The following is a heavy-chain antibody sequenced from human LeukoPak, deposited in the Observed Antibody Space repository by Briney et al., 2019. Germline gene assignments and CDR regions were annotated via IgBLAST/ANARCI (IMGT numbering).Heavy chain of an antibody. CDR3: ARSRYCTSTSCYLSGLPFDP. Sequence: PSETLSLTCAVYGGSFSGYYWSWIRQPPGKGLEWIGEINHSGSTNYNPSLKSRVTISVDTSKNQFSLKLSSVTAADTAVYYCARSRYCTSTSCYLSGLPFDPWGQGTLVTVSS. J-gene: IGHJ5*02. V-gene: IGHV4-34*01. D-gene: IGHD2-2*01. CDR1: GGSFSGYY. CDR2: INHSGST.